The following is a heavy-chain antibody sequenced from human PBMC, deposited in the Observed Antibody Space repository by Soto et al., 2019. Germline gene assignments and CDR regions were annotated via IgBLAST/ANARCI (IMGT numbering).Heavy chain of an antibody. J-gene: IGHJ4*02. V-gene: IGHV4-31*03. Sequence: QVQLQESGPGLVKPSQTLSLTCTVSGGSISSGGYYWSWIRQHPGKGLEWIGYIYYSGSTYYNPSRKSRVTISVDTSKNQFSLKLSSVTAADTAVYYCARVVRGDYDTTTPPYYFDYWGQGTLVTVSS. D-gene: IGHD2-21*02. CDR2: IYYSGST. CDR1: GGSISSGGYY. CDR3: ARVVRGDYDTTTPPYYFDY.